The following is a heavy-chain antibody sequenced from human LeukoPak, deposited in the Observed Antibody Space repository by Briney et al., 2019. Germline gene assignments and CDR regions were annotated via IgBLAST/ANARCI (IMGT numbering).Heavy chain of an antibody. V-gene: IGHV3-15*01. J-gene: IGHJ4*02. CDR2: IKSKTDGGTT. CDR3: TTSIVGATLTEEFDY. CDR1: GFTFSSYW. Sequence: GGSLRLSCAASGFTFSSYWMSWVRQAPGKGLEWVGRIKSKTDGGTTDYAAPVKGRFTISRDDSKNTLYLQMNSLKTEDTAVYYCTTSIVGATLTEEFDYWGQGTLVTVSS. D-gene: IGHD1-26*01.